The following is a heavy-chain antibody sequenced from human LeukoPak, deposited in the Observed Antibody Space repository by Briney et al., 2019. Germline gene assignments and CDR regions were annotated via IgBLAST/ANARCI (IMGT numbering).Heavy chain of an antibody. V-gene: IGHV4-59*08. CDR3: ARGAGGGFGVFVVGFETLYGMDV. Sequence: SETLSLTCTVSGGSISSYYWSWIRQPPGKGLEWIGYIYYSGSTNYNPSLKSRVTISVDTSKNQFSLKLSSVTAADTAVYYCARGAGGGFGVFVVGFETLYGMDVWGQGTTVTVSS. CDR2: IYYSGST. D-gene: IGHD3-10*01. CDR1: GGSISSYY. J-gene: IGHJ6*02.